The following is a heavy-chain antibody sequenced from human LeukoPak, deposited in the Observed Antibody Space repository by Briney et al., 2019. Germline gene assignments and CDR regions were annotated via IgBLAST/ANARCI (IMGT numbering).Heavy chain of an antibody. D-gene: IGHD3-10*01. CDR2: ISGSGGST. J-gene: IGHJ5*02. Sequence: GGSLRLSCAPSGFTFSSYGMSWVRQAPGKGLEWVSAISGSGGSTFYADSVKGRFTISRDNSKNTLYLQMNSLRPEDTAVYYCAKDYSKTSYYGSGTYYRPNWFDPWGQGTLVIVSS. CDR1: GFTFSSYG. CDR3: AKDYSKTSYYGSGTYYRPNWFDP. V-gene: IGHV3-23*01.